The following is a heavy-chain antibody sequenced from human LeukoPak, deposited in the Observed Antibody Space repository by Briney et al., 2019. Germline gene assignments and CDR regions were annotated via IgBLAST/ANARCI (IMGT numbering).Heavy chain of an antibody. D-gene: IGHD3-16*01. J-gene: IGHJ6*03. Sequence: GASLKVSCKASGGSFSDYAISWVRQAPRQGLEWMGRIIPIFGTANYAQKFQGRVTITADIVSSTAHMELTNLTSGDTAVYFCAKQGAVRQDYYMDVWGNGTTDTVSS. CDR3: AKQGAVRQDYYMDV. V-gene: IGHV1-69*06. CDR2: IIPIFGTA. CDR1: GGSFSDYA.